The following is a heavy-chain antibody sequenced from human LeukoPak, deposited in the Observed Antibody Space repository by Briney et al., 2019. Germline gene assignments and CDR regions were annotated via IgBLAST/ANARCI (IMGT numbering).Heavy chain of an antibody. Sequence: SETLSLTCTVSGDSTSSSTYYWGWIRQPPGRGLEWLWSFYYTGSTYYNPSLKSRVTISVDTSKNQFSLKLSSVTAADTAVYYCARHLYSSTRNPTFDYWGQGTLVTVSS. CDR2: FYYTGST. J-gene: IGHJ4*02. CDR3: ARHLYSSTRNPTFDY. D-gene: IGHD6-13*01. CDR1: GDSTSSSTYY. V-gene: IGHV4-39*01.